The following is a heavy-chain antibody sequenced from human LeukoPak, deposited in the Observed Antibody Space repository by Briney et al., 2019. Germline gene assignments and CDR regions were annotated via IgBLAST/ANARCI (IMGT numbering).Heavy chain of an antibody. V-gene: IGHV1-46*01. Sequence: ASVKVSCKASGYTFTNYYVHWVRQAPGQGLEWMGLINPSGGSTSYAEKFQGRVTITADKSTSTAYMELSSLRSEDTAVYYCASSGNSPQLYAFDIWGQGTMVTVSS. CDR2: INPSGGST. D-gene: IGHD1-7*01. J-gene: IGHJ3*02. CDR3: ASSGNSPQLYAFDI. CDR1: GYTFTNYY.